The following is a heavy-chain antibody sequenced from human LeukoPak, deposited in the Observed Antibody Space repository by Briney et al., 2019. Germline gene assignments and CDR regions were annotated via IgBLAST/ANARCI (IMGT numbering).Heavy chain of an antibody. CDR2: IIPIFGTA. J-gene: IGHJ3*02. CDR1: GGTFSSYA. V-gene: IGHV1-69*05. Sequence: SVKVSCKASGGTFSSYAISWVRQAPGQGLEWMGGIIPIFGTANYAQKFQGRVTMTRSTSISTAYMELSSLSSEDTAIYYCTRDTRGAAAADDPFDIWGQGTMVTVSS. CDR3: TRDTRGAAAADDPFDI. D-gene: IGHD6-13*01.